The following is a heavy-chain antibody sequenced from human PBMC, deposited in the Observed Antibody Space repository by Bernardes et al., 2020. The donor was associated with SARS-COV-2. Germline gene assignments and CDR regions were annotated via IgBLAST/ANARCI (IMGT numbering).Heavy chain of an antibody. CDR3: VRVKDAGAEQRFDY. V-gene: IGHV3-33*01. CDR2: MWDDGSKQ. Sequence: GGPLRLSCVASGFTFSSYGFHWVRQAPGKGLEWVAVMWDDGSKQYYGDSVKGRFTVSRDDSKNTLYMQMNALRVEDTAVYYCVRVKDAGAEQRFDYWGQGTLVTVSS. CDR1: GFTFSSYG. J-gene: IGHJ4*02. D-gene: IGHD2-15*01.